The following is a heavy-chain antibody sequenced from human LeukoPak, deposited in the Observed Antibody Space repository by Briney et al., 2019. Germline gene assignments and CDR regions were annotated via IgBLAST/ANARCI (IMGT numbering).Heavy chain of an antibody. V-gene: IGHV4-4*08. J-gene: IGHJ6*03. CDR1: GGSISSYY. Sequence: SETLSLTCTVSGGSISSYYWSWIRQPPGKGLEWIGYIYTSGSTNYNPSLKSRVTMSVDTSENQFSLKLSSVTAADTAVYYCARGRFLGWLTSYYYYMDVWGKGTTVTVSS. CDR2: IYTSGST. CDR3: ARGRFLGWLTSYYYYMDV. D-gene: IGHD3-3*01.